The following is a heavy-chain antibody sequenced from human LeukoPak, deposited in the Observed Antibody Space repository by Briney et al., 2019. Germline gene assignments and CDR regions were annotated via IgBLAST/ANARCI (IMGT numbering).Heavy chain of an antibody. CDR2: IKQDGSEK. CDR1: GFTFTTYW. Sequence: GGSLRLSCAASGFTFTTYWMGWVRQAPEKGLEWVANIKQDGSEKYYGDSVKGRFTISRDNAKNSLSLQMNSLRAEDTAVYYCARPLMYYYGSETYFWFDPWGQGTLVTVSS. CDR3: ARPLMYYYGSETYFWFDP. D-gene: IGHD3-10*01. J-gene: IGHJ5*02. V-gene: IGHV3-7*01.